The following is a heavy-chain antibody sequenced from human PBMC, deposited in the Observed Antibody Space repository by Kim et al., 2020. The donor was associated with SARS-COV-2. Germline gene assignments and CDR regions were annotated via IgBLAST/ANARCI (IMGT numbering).Heavy chain of an antibody. V-gene: IGHV3-9*01. CDR2: ISWSSGSI. CDR1: GFTFGDYA. Sequence: GGSLRLSCAASGFTFGDYAMHWVRQAPGKGLEWVSGISWSSGSIGYADSVKGRFTISRDNAKNSLYLQMNSLRAEDTALYYCAKAGYSTTGWFDHWGQGTLVTVSS. D-gene: IGHD6-13*01. J-gene: IGHJ5*02. CDR3: AKAGYSTTGWFDH.